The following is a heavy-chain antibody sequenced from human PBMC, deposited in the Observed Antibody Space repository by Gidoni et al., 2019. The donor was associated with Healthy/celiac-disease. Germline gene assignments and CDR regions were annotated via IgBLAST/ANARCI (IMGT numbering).Heavy chain of an antibody. CDR2: FDPEDGET. D-gene: IGHD6-13*01. J-gene: IGHJ6*02. Sequence: QVQLVQSGAEVKKPGASVKVSCKVSGYTLSELSMHWVRQAPGKGLEWMGGFDPEDGETSYAQKFKGRSTMTEDTSTDTAYMEMSSLRSEDTAVYYCATVGSSSWPYYYYGMDVWGQGTTVTVSS. CDR1: GYTLSELS. V-gene: IGHV1-24*01. CDR3: ATVGSSSWPYYYYGMDV.